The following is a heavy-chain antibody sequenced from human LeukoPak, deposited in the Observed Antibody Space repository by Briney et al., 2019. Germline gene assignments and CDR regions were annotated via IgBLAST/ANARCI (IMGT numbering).Heavy chain of an antibody. CDR2: IYYSRST. J-gene: IGHJ6*03. CDR1: GGSFSGYY. CDR3: ARHGSGWYFYYYYYYMGV. Sequence: SETLSLTCAVYGGSFSGYYWSWIRQPPGKGLEWIGSIYYSRSTYYNPSLKSRVTISVDTSKNQFSLKLSSVTAADTAVYYCARHGSGWYFYYYYYYMGVWGKGTTVTISS. D-gene: IGHD6-19*01. V-gene: IGHV4-34*01.